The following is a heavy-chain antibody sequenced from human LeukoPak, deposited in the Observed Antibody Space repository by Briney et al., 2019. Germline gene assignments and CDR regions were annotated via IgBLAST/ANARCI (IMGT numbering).Heavy chain of an antibody. Sequence: GASVKVSCKASGYTFTELSMHWVRQAPGKGLEWMGGFDPEDGETIYAQKFQGRVTMTEDTSTDTAYMELSSLRSEDTAVYYCATGLYDYVWGSYRQNHYWGQGTLVTVSS. D-gene: IGHD3-16*02. CDR3: ATGLYDYVWGSYRQNHY. V-gene: IGHV1-24*01. J-gene: IGHJ4*02. CDR2: FDPEDGET. CDR1: GYTFTELS.